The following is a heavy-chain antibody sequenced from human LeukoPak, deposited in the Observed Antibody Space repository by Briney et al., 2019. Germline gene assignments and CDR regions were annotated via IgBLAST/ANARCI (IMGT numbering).Heavy chain of an antibody. D-gene: IGHD2-2*01. V-gene: IGHV4-34*01. J-gene: IGHJ4*02. CDR1: GGSFSGYC. CDR3: ARGMPYYFDY. Sequence: PSETLSLPCAVYGGSFSGYCRSWIRQPPGKGLEWIGEINHSGSTNYNPSLKSRVTISIDTSKNQFSLRLNSVTAADTAVYYCARGMPYYFDYWGQGTLVTVSS. CDR2: INHSGST.